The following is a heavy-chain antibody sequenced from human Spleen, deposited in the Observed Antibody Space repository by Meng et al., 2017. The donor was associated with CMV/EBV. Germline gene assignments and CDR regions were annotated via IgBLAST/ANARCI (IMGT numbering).Heavy chain of an antibody. D-gene: IGHD6-13*01. CDR3: ARDGGSDQPTGDSSWYYYNPGWFDP. J-gene: IGHJ5*02. Sequence: WRWIRQPPGKGLEWIGYIYYSGSTNYNPSLKSRVTISVDTSKNQFSLKLSSVTAADTAVYYCARDGGSDQPTGDSSWYYYNPGWFDPWGQGTLVTVSS. V-gene: IGHV4-59*01. CDR2: IYYSGST.